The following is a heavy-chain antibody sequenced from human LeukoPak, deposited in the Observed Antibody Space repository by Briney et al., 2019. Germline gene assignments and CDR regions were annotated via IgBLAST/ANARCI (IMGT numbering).Heavy chain of an antibody. V-gene: IGHV1-2*02. CDR1: GYTFTGYY. J-gene: IGHJ4*02. D-gene: IGHD3-10*01. CDR3: ARDRGGYYYGSGSYNLFDY. CDR2: INPNSGGT. Sequence: GASVKVSCKASGYTFTGYYMHWVRQAPGQGLEWMGWINPNSGGTNYAQKFQGRVTMTRDTSISTAYMELSRLRSDDTAVYYCARDRGGYYYGSGSYNLFDYWGQGTLVTVSS.